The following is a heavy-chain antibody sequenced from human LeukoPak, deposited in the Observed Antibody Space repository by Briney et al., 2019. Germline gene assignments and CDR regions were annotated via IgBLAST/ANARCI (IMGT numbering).Heavy chain of an antibody. V-gene: IGHV4-39*01. D-gene: IGHD6-13*01. CDR2: IYYSGTT. CDR1: GGSISSSSYY. J-gene: IGHJ4*02. Sequence: SESLSLTCTVSGGSISSSSYYWAWLRQPPGMGLEWSGNIYYSGTTYYNPSLKSRITMSVDTSKNQFSLKLSSVTAADTAVYYCARFKPAAGSFCFDYWGQGTLVTVSS. CDR3: ARFKPAAGSFCFDY.